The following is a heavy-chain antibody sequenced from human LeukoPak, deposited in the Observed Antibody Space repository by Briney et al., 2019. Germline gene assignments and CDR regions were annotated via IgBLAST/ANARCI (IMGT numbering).Heavy chain of an antibody. Sequence: SQTLSLTCAVSGDSISSAYSWSWIRQPPGKGLEWIGYIYHTGSTSYNPSLKTRVTISIDRPRNQFSLKLSSVTAGDTAMYYCARVVGATSHDTFDVWGQGTMVTVFS. D-gene: IGHD1-26*01. J-gene: IGHJ3*01. V-gene: IGHV4-30-2*01. CDR1: GDSISSAYS. CDR2: IYHTGST. CDR3: ARVVGATSHDTFDV.